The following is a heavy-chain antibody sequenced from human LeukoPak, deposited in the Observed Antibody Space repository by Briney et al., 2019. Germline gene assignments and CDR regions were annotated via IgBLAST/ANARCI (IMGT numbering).Heavy chain of an antibody. CDR3: AKCGNSGCHLIDY. CDR1: GFTFNTNA. D-gene: IGHD5-12*01. J-gene: IGHJ4*02. V-gene: IGHV3-23*01. Sequence: GGSLRLSCAASGFTFNTNAMSWVREAPGKGLGWVSAISGRTGGTYYADSVKGRFTISRDNSKSTLYLQMDSLRAEDTAVYYCAKCGNSGCHLIDYWGQGTLVTVSS. CDR2: ISGRTGGT.